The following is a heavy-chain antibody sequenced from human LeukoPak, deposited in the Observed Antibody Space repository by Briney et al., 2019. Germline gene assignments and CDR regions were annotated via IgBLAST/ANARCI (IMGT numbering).Heavy chain of an antibody. CDR3: ARGRPHGNDY. V-gene: IGHV3-30*03. D-gene: IGHD4-23*01. CDR2: ISYDGSNQ. CDR1: GFTFSHYG. J-gene: IGHJ4*02. Sequence: GGSXRXSXAXXGFTFSHYGMHWVRQAPGKGLEWVALISYDGSNQYYADSVKGRFTTSRDNSKNTLYLQMNSLRVEDTAVYYCARGRPHGNDYWGQGTLVTVSS.